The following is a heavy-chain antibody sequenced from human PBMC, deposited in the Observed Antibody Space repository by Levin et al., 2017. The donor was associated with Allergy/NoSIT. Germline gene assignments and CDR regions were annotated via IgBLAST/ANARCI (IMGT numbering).Heavy chain of an antibody. CDR2: MSSDGSSK. CDR1: GFTFSDFG. Sequence: GESLKISCAASGFTFSDFGMEWVRQAPGKGLEWVAIMSSDGSSKYYGDSVKGRFTISRDNSKNTLYLQMRSLTTDDTAVYFCSKAVFDSWGQGSLVTVSS. J-gene: IGHJ5*01. V-gene: IGHV3-30*18. CDR3: SKAVFDS.